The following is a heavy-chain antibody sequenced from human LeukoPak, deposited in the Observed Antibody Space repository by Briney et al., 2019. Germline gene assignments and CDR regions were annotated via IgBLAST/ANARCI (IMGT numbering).Heavy chain of an antibody. CDR1: GFTFSSYA. J-gene: IGHJ4*02. Sequence: PGGSLRLSCAASGFTFSSYAMSWVRQAPGKGLEWVSAISGSGGSTYYADSVKGRFTISRDNSKNTLYLQMNSLRAEDTAVYYRAKDDYGDYVNGHWGQGTLVAVSS. CDR3: AKDDYGDYVNGH. D-gene: IGHD4-17*01. V-gene: IGHV3-23*01. CDR2: ISGSGGST.